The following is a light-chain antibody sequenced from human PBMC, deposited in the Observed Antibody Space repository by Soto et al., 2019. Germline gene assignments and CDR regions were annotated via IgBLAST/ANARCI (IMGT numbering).Light chain of an antibody. V-gene: IGKV3-20*01. CDR2: GAS. J-gene: IGKJ1*01. CDR1: QSVSSTY. CDR3: QQWGSSSWT. Sequence: IVMTQSPAALSVSPGERATLSCRASQSVSSTYLAWYQQKPGQAPRLLIYGASTRATGIPDRFSGSGSGTDFTLTISRLEPEDFAVYYCQQWGSSSWTFGQGTKVDI.